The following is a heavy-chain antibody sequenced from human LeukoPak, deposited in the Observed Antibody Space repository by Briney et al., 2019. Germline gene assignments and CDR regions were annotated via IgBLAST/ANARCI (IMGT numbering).Heavy chain of an antibody. Sequence: SETLSLTCTVSGGSISSTTYYWGWIRQPPGKGLEWIGSIYSSGSTYYSPSLKSRVTISVDTSKNQFSLKLSSVTAADTAVYYCARDSISAFDIWGQGTMVTVSS. CDR3: ARDSISAFDI. V-gene: IGHV4-39*02. CDR2: IYSSGST. CDR1: GGSISSTTYY. D-gene: IGHD1-14*01. J-gene: IGHJ3*02.